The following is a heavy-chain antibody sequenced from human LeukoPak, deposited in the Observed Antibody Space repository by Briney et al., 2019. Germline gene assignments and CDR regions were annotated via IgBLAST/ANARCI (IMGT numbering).Heavy chain of an antibody. CDR3: ARAYYDILTGYYMDY. D-gene: IGHD3-9*01. CDR1: GGTFSSYA. J-gene: IGHJ4*02. CDR2: IIPIFGTA. Sequence: PEASVTVSCKASGGTFSSYAISWVRQAPGQGLEWMGGIIPIFGTANYAQKFQGRVTITADESTSTAYMELSSLRSEDTAVYYCARAYYDILTGYYMDYWGQGTLVTVSS. V-gene: IGHV1-69*13.